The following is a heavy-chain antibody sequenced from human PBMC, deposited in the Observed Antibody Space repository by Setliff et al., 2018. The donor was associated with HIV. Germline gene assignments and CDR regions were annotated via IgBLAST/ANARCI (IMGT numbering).Heavy chain of an antibody. CDR1: GFTFSTYW. Sequence: GGSLRLSCAASGFTFSTYWMHWVRQAPGKGLVWVSHINNDGRKTTYADSVKGRFTVSRDNAKNTLYLQMNSLRAEDTAVYYCAKFFGGYGDYMGFDYWGQGTLVTVSS. D-gene: IGHD4-17*01. J-gene: IGHJ4*02. CDR2: INNDGRKT. CDR3: AKFFGGYGDYMGFDY. V-gene: IGHV3-74*03.